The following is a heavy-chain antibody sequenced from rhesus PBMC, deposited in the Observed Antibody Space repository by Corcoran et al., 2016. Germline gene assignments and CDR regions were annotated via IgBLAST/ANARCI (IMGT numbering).Heavy chain of an antibody. Sequence: QVQLQESGPGVVKPSETLSLTCAVSGGSISSSYWWSWIRQSPGKGLEWIGGIYGSGGSTEDNPSLMSRVTISIDTSKNQFSLKLSSVTAADTAVYYCASKFWSGYYRGAFDFWGQGLRVTVSS. CDR3: ASKFWSGYYRGAFDF. V-gene: IGHV4-93*02. D-gene: IGHD3-3*01. CDR2: IYGSGGST. CDR1: GGSISSSYW. J-gene: IGHJ3*01.